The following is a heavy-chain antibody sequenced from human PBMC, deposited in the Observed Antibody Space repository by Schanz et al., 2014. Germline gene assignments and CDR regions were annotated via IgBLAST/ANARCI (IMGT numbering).Heavy chain of an antibody. V-gene: IGHV3-74*01. CDR1: GFTYSSYW. CDR2: IDTAGSYT. J-gene: IGHJ4*02. D-gene: IGHD2-2*01. Sequence: EVQLVESGGGLVQPGGSLRLSCAASGFTYSSYWMHWVRQAPGKGLVWVSTIDTAGSYTSYVDSVKGRFTISRDNSKNTLYLQMNSLRAEDTAVYYCERFQSPHQPFDYWGQGTLVTVSS. CDR3: ERFQSPHQPFDY.